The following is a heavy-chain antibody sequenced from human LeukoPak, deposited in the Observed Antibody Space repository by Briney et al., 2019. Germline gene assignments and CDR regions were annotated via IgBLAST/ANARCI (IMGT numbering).Heavy chain of an antibody. Sequence: GASVKVSCKASVDTFTSYGISWGRQAPGQGLEWMAWISASNGSTNNTQKLQGRVTMTTDTSTSTAYMELRNLRSDDAAVYYCARVSSYRAFDYWGQGTLVTVSS. J-gene: IGHJ4*02. CDR1: VDTFTSYG. CDR3: ARVSSYRAFDY. D-gene: IGHD3-16*02. V-gene: IGHV1-18*01. CDR2: ISASNGST.